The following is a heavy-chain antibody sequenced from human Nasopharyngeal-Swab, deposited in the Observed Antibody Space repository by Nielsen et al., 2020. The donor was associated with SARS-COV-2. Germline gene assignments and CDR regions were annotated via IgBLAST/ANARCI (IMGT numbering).Heavy chain of an antibody. CDR3: TRLDV. V-gene: IGHV3-73*01. Sequence: VCQMPGKGLEWVGRIRSKANSYATAYAASVKGRFTISRDDSKNTAYLQMNSLKTEDTAVYYCTRLDVWGQGTTVTVSS. CDR2: IRSKANSYAT. J-gene: IGHJ6*02.